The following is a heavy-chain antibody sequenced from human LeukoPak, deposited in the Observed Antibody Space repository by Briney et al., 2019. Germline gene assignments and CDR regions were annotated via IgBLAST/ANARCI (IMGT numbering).Heavy chain of an antibody. CDR1: GFTFRSRA. CDR2: ISGSGGGT. V-gene: IGHV3-23*01. CDR3: ATSHYDVLTGFSWYYFDY. Sequence: GESLKISCVASGFTFRSRAMSWVRQAPGKGLEWVSVISGSGGGTNYADSVKGRFTISRDNSKNTLYLEMNSLRAEDTALYYCATSHYDVLTGFSWYYFDYWGQGTLVTVSS. J-gene: IGHJ4*02. D-gene: IGHD3-9*01.